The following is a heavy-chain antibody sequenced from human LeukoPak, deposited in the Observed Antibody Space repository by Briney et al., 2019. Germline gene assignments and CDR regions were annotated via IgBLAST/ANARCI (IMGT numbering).Heavy chain of an antibody. Sequence: PSETLSLTCAVYGGSFSGYYWSWIRQPPGKGLEWIGEINHSGSTNYNPSLKSRVTISVDTSKNQFSLKLSSVTAADTAVYYCARFARGDLYNWFDPWGQGTLVTVSS. CDR3: ARFARGDLYNWFDP. V-gene: IGHV4-34*01. CDR2: INHSGST. J-gene: IGHJ5*02. CDR1: GGSFSGYY. D-gene: IGHD3-3*01.